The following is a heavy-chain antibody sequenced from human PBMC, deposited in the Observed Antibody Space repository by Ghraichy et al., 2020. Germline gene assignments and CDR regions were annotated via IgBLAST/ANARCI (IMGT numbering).Heavy chain of an antibody. CDR3: ARAVGVGATLGVNWFDP. J-gene: IGHJ5*02. D-gene: IGHD1-26*01. V-gene: IGHV3-21*01. CDR2: ISSSSSYI. Sequence: SISSSSSYIYYADSVKGRFTISRANAKNSLYLQMNSLRAEDTAVYYCARAVGVGATLGVNWFDPW.